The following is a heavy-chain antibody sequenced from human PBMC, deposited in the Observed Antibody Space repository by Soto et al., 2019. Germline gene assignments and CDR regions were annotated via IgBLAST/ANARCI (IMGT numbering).Heavy chain of an antibody. CDR2: MNPNSGNT. J-gene: IGHJ5*02. CDR1: GYTFTSYD. D-gene: IGHD3-10*01. CDR3: AREASRGLNH. Sequence: QVQLVQSGAEVKKPGASVKVSCKASGYTFTSYDINWVRQATGQGLEWMGWMNPNSGNTGYAQKFQCRVTMTRNTAISTAYMELSSRRSENTTVCYGAREASRGLNHWGQGTLVTVSS. V-gene: IGHV1-8*01.